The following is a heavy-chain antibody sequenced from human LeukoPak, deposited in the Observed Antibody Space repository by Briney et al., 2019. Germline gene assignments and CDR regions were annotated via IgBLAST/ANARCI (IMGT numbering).Heavy chain of an antibody. J-gene: IGHJ4*02. CDR3: ARDVRPDY. D-gene: IGHD6-6*01. CDR2: IKQDGTEK. Sequence: PGGSLRLSCAASGFTFSSYWMSWVRQAPGEGLEWVANIKQDGTEKYYKDSVKGRFSISRDNAKNSLYLQMNALRAEDTAVYYCARDVRPDYWGQGTLVTVSS. CDR1: GFTFSSYW. V-gene: IGHV3-7*04.